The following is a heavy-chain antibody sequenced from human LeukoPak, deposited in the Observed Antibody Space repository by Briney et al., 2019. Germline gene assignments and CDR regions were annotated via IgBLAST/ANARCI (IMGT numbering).Heavy chain of an antibody. D-gene: IGHD5-18*01. J-gene: IGHJ5*02. V-gene: IGHV4-59*01. CDR3: ARDGYSYGHWFDP. CDR2: IYYSGST. CDR1: GGSISSYY. Sequence: SETLSLTCTVSGGSISSYYWSWIRQPPGKGLEWIGYIYYSGSTNYNPSLKSRVTISVDTPKNQFSLKLSSVTAADTAVYYCARDGYSYGHWFDPWGQGTLVTVSS.